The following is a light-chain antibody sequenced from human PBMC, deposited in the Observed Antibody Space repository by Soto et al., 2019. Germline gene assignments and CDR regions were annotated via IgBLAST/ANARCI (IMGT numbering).Light chain of an antibody. CDR3: NSYTSSATRV. CDR2: EVT. CDR1: SSDVGGYDY. J-gene: IGLJ3*02. Sequence: QPASVSGSPGQSITISCTGTSSDVGGYDYVSWYQQEPGKAPKLIIYEVTNRPSGVSNRFSGSKSGNTASLTISGLRAEDEANYYCNSYTSSATRVFGGGTKVTVL. V-gene: IGLV2-14*03.